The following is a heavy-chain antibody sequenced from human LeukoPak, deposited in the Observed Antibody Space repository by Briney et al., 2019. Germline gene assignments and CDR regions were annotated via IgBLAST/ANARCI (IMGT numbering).Heavy chain of an antibody. Sequence: SSETLSLTCTVSGGSISSSSYYWGWIRQPPGKGLEWIGSIYYSGSTYYNPSLKSRVTISVDTSKNQFSLKLSSVTAADTAVYYCARHRNRVWFDYWGQGTLVTVSS. CDR1: GGSISSSSYY. CDR2: IYYSGST. J-gene: IGHJ4*02. V-gene: IGHV4-39*01. D-gene: IGHD3-16*01. CDR3: ARHRNRVWFDY.